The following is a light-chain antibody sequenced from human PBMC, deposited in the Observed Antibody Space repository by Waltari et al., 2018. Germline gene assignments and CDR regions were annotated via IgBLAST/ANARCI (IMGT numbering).Light chain of an antibody. CDR3: CSYVGSSTSYV. V-gene: IGLV2-23*01. CDR2: EAS. CDR1: STDVGTDNL. Sequence: QSALTQPASVSGSPGQSLTISCTGVSTDVGTDNLVAWYQQYPGKAPKLMIYEASKRPSGVSNRFSGSKSGNTASLTISGLQAEDEADYFCCSYVGSSTSYVFGIGTKVTVL. J-gene: IGLJ1*01.